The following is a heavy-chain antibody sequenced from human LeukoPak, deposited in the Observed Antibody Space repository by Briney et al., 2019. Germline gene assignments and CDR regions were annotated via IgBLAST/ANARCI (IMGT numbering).Heavy chain of an antibody. CDR2: ISWNSGSI. D-gene: IGHD5-12*01. V-gene: IGHV3-9*01. J-gene: IGHJ4*02. CDR3: AKDRGYSGYDSPDY. Sequence: PGGSLRLSCAASGFTFDDYAMHWVRQAPGKGLEWVSGISWNSGSIGYADSVKGRFTISRDNAKNSLYLQMNSLRAEDTALYYCAKDRGYSGYDSPDYWGQGTLVTVSS. CDR1: GFTFDDYA.